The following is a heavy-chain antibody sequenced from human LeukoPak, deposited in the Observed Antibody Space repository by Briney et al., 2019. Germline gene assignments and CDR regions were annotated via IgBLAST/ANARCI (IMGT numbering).Heavy chain of an antibody. Sequence: GGSLRLSCVASGLTFNSKYMSWVRQAPGKGLEWVSAIYSGGATYYADSVKGRFTVSRDDSNNTLYLQMNSLRTEDTALYYCAKLSRDIVIGSPYGMDVWGQGTTVTVSS. CDR3: AKLSRDIVIGSPYGMDV. CDR1: GLTFNSKY. D-gene: IGHD3-9*01. V-gene: IGHV3-53*05. CDR2: IYSGGAT. J-gene: IGHJ6*02.